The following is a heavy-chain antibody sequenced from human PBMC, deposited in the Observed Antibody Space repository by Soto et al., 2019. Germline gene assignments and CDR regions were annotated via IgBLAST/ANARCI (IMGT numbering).Heavy chain of an antibody. CDR1: GYTFTNYD. D-gene: IGHD4-17*01. Sequence: ASVKVSCKAFGYTFTNYDINLVRQATGQGLEWMGWMNPKSGNTGYAQQFQGRVIMTRSTSITTAYMELSSLRSEDTAVYYCVRVYGEIDYWGPGTLVTVSS. CDR3: VRVYGEIDY. V-gene: IGHV1-8*02. CDR2: MNPKSGNT. J-gene: IGHJ4*02.